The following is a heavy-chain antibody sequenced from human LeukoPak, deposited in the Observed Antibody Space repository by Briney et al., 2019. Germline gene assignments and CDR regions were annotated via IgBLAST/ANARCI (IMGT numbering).Heavy chain of an antibody. Sequence: ASGQVSCTASGYNFTSYYIHWVRQAPGQGLEWMGISNPSAGNTNYAQKFQGRVTMTRDTSTSTVYMELSSLRSEDTAVYYCARDHLWGSSDAFDIWGQGTMVTVSS. D-gene: IGHD3-16*01. J-gene: IGHJ3*02. CDR2: SNPSAGNT. V-gene: IGHV1-46*01. CDR3: ARDHLWGSSDAFDI. CDR1: GYNFTSYY.